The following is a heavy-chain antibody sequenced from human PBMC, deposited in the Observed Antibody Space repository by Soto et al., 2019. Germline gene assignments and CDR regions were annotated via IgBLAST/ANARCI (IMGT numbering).Heavy chain of an antibody. V-gene: IGHV5-10-1*01. CDR2: IDPSDSYT. D-gene: IGHD6-13*01. CDR3: ARHRYNYSSSGYGVWFDP. CDR1: GYSFTSYW. Sequence: GESLKISCKGSGYSFTSYWISWVRQMPGKGLEWMGRIDPSDSYTNYSPSFQGHVTISADKSISTAYLQWSSLKASDTAMYYCARHRYNYSSSGYGVWFDPWGQGTLVTVSS. J-gene: IGHJ5*02.